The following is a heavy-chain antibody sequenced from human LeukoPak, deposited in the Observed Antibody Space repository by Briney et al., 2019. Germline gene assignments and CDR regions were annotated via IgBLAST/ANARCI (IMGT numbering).Heavy chain of an antibody. D-gene: IGHD5-18*01. CDR2: ISSSSSYI. CDR1: GFTFSSYS. V-gene: IGHV3-21*04. J-gene: IGHJ2*01. CDR3: AKDTASSWWYFDL. Sequence: GGSLRLSCAASGFTFSSYSMNWVRQAPGKGLEWVSSISSSSSYIYYADSVKGWFTISRDNSKNTLYLQMNSLRAEDTAVYYCAKDTASSWWYFDLWGRGTLVTVSS.